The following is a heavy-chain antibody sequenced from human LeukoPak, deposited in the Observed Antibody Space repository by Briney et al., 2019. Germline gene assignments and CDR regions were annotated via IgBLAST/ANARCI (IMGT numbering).Heavy chain of an antibody. CDR1: GFTSSSYW. CDR3: ARNPPSPDY. Sequence: GRSLRLSSAVSGFTSSSYWIGWVRQAPGKGLEWVADITQDGSLKYYIDSVKDRFTVSRDSAKISLYRKMNTLISQHRPVFYFARNPPSPDYWGQGILVPVSS. J-gene: IGHJ4*02. CDR2: ITQDGSLK. V-gene: IGHV3-7*01.